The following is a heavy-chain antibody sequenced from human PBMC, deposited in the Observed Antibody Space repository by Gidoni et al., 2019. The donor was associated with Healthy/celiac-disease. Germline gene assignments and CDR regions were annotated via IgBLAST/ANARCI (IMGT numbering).Heavy chain of an antibody. V-gene: IGHV4-61*02. J-gene: IGHJ4*02. CDR2: IYTSGST. D-gene: IGHD3-10*01. CDR1: GGSISSGSYY. Sequence: QVQLQESGPGLVKPSQTLSLTCTVSGGSISSGSYYWSLIRQPAGKGREWIGRIYTSGSTNYNPSLKSRVTISVDTSKNQFSLKLSSVTAADTAVYYCARTIGFFWAYYFDYWGQGTLVTVSS. CDR3: ARTIGFFWAYYFDY.